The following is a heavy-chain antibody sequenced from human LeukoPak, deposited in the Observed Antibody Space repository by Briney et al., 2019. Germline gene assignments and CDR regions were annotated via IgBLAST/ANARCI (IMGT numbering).Heavy chain of an antibody. D-gene: IGHD5-18*01. CDR3: ARVGVDTAMVIYYYYCMDV. CDR2: MNPNSGNT. J-gene: IGHJ6*03. V-gene: IGHV1-8*01. CDR1: GYTFTSYD. Sequence: GASVKVSCKASGYTFTSYDINWVRQATGQGLEWMGWMNPNSGNTGYAQKFQGRVTMTRNTSISTAYMELSSLRSEDTAVYYCARVGVDTAMVIYYYYCMDVWGKGTTVTVSS.